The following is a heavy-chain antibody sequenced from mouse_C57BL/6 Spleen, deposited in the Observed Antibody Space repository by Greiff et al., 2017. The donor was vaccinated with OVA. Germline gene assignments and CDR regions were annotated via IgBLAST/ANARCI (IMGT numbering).Heavy chain of an antibody. V-gene: IGHV1-55*01. D-gene: IGHD2-1*01. CDR3: ARRDYGNAWFAY. CDR1: GYTFTSYW. Sequence: VQLQQSGAELVKPGASVKMSCKASGYTFTSYWITWVKQRPGQGLEWIGDIYPGSGSTHYNEKIKSKATLTVDTSSSTAYMQLSSLTAEDSAVYYCARRDYGNAWFAYWGQGTLVTVSA. CDR2: IYPGSGST. J-gene: IGHJ3*01.